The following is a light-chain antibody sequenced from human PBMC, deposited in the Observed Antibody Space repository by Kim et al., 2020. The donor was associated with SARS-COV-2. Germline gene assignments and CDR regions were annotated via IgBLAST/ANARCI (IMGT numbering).Light chain of an antibody. Sequence: SSELTQDPAVSVALGQTVKITCQGDNLRSYYASWYQQKPGQAPVLVIHGKNSRPSGIPDRFSGSSSGNTASLTITGAKAEDEADYYCDSRDRSGNHVFG. V-gene: IGLV3-19*01. J-gene: IGLJ1*01. CDR2: GKN. CDR3: DSRDRSGNHV. CDR1: NLRSYY.